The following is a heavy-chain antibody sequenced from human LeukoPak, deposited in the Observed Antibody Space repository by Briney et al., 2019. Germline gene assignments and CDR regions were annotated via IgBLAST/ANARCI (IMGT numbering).Heavy chain of an antibody. Sequence: PSETLSLTCTVSGGSISGYYWSWIRQPPGKGLEWIGYIYYSGSTNYNPSLKSRVAISVDTSKNQFSLKLSSVTAADTAVYYCARHGWFGELLSYFDYWGQGTLVTVSS. V-gene: IGHV4-59*08. CDR1: GGSISGYY. CDR2: IYYSGST. J-gene: IGHJ4*02. CDR3: ARHGWFGELLSYFDY. D-gene: IGHD3-10*01.